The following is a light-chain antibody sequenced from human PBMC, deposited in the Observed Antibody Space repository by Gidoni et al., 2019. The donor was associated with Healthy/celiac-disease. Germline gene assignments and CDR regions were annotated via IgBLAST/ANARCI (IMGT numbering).Light chain of an antibody. Sequence: EIVLTQSPGTLSLSPGERATLSCRASQSVSSSYLAWYQQKPGQAPRLLIYGASSRATGIPDRFSGSGVGTDFTLTISRLEPEDFAVYYCQQYGSSPLLTFGGGTKVEIK. CDR3: QQYGSSPLLT. CDR1: QSVSSSY. V-gene: IGKV3-20*01. J-gene: IGKJ4*01. CDR2: GAS.